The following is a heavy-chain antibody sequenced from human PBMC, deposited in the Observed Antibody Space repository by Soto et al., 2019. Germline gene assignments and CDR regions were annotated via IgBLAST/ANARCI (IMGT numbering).Heavy chain of an antibody. CDR2: IRRKDCGGTI. J-gene: IGHJ6*02. CDR1: GFTFGVYG. V-gene: IGHV3-49*04. D-gene: IGHD3-3*01. CDR3: TTSRESYYDFWSGYYYGMDV. Sequence: GGSLRLFSKAPGFTFGVYGMSWVRQDPGKGREWVGFIRRKDCGGTIEYAASVKGRFNISRDDSKCIAYLQMNTLKNEDTALHYCTTSRESYYDFWSGYYYGMDVWCQGTTVTVS.